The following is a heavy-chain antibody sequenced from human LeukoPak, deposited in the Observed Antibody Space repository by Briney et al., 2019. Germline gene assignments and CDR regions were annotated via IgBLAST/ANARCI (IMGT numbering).Heavy chain of an antibody. V-gene: IGHV3-43*01. CDR3: AKDLTYESSGSVIDS. Sequence: PGGSLRLSCAASGFIFDDYTMHWVRQVPGKTLEWVSLVNWHGTTYCADSLKGRFTISRDNSKNSLYLQMDSLRTEDTAFYYCAKDLTYESSGSVIDSWGLGTLVTVSS. CDR1: GFIFDDYT. J-gene: IGHJ4*02. CDR2: VNWHGTT. D-gene: IGHD3-22*01.